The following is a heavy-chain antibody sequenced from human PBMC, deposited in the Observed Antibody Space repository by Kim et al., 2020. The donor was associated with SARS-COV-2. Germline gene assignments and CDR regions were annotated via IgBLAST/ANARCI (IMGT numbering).Heavy chain of an antibody. V-gene: IGHV3-23*01. J-gene: IGHJ4*02. D-gene: IGHD2-2*03. CDR1: GFTFTGYA. CDR2: IDGSDGTT. Sequence: GGSLRLSCTTSGFTFTGYAMSWVRQAPGKGLEWVSSIDGSDGTTYYVDSVKGRFTISRDNSKNTLYLQMNSLRGDDTAVYYCMKGGWGWIWDHWGQGT. CDR3: MKGGWGWIWDH.